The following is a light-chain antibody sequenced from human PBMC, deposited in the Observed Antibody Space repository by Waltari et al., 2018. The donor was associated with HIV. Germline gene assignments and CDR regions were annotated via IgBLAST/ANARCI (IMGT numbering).Light chain of an antibody. Sequence: DIQMTQSPSSLSASVGDRVTITCHASQSINTFLNWYQQKPGKAPNLLISAASSLQGGVPSRVSGSGSGTDFTLTISNLQPEDLATYFCHQNYKSPRTFGQGTKLQI. CDR3: HQNYKSPRT. CDR1: QSINTF. J-gene: IGKJ2*02. CDR2: AAS. V-gene: IGKV1-39*01.